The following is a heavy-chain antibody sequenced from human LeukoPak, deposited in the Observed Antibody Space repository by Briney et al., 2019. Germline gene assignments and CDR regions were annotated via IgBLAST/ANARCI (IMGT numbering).Heavy chain of an antibody. CDR1: GGSISSYY. CDR3: ARRGGTGTTVFDY. J-gene: IGHJ4*02. Sequence: SETLSLTCTVSGGSISSYYWSWIRQPPGKGLEWIGYIYYSGSTNYNPSLKSRVTISVDTSKNQFSLKLSSVTAADTAVYYCARRGGTGTTVFDYWGQGTLVTVSS. D-gene: IGHD1-1*01. V-gene: IGHV4-59*08. CDR2: IYYSGST.